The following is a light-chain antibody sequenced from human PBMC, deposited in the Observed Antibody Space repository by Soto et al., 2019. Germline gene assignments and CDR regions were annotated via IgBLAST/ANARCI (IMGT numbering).Light chain of an antibody. Sequence: DIQMTQSPSSLSASVGDRVTITCQASQDISNYLNWYQQKPGKAPKLLIYDASNLETGVPSRFSGSGSGTDVTFTISSLQPEDIATYYCQQYDNLLFTFGGGTKVEIK. CDR3: QQYDNLLFT. CDR1: QDISNY. J-gene: IGKJ4*01. CDR2: DAS. V-gene: IGKV1-33*01.